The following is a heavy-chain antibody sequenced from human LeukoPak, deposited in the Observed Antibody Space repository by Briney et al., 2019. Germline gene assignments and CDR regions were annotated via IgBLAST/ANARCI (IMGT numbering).Heavy chain of an antibody. CDR2: IIPIFGTA. V-gene: IGHV1-69*13. CDR3: AREAGPRITENFDY. D-gene: IGHD5-24*01. J-gene: IGHJ4*02. Sequence: ASVKVSCKASGGTFSSYAISWVRQAPGQGLEWMGGIIPIFGTANYAQKFQGRVTITADESTSTAYMELSSLRSEDTAVYYCAREAGPRITENFDYWGQGTLVTVSS. CDR1: GGTFSSYA.